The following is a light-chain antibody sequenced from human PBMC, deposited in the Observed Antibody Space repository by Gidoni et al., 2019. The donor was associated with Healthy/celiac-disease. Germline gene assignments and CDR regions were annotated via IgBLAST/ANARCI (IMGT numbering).Light chain of an antibody. J-gene: IGKJ1*01. V-gene: IGKV1-39*01. CDR2: AAS. CDR3: QQSYSSPWR. CDR1: QSVSSY. Sequence: IHLTQYPSSLSASVGDRVTITCRASQSVSSYLNWYQQKPGKAPKLLIYAASSLQSGVPSRFSGSGSGTDFTLTISSLQPEDFATYYCQQSYSSPWRFGQGTKVEIK.